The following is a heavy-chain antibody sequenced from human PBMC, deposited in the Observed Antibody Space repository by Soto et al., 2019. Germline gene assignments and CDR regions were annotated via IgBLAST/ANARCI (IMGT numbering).Heavy chain of an antibody. Sequence: SETLSLTCAVYGGSFSGYYWSWIRQPPGKGLEWIGEINHSGSTNYNPSLKSRVTISVDTSKNQFSLKLSSVTAADTAVYYCARSGYCGFPFDYWGQGTLVTVSS. V-gene: IGHV4-34*01. D-gene: IGHD5-12*01. CDR2: INHSGST. J-gene: IGHJ4*02. CDR3: ARSGYCGFPFDY. CDR1: GGSFSGYY.